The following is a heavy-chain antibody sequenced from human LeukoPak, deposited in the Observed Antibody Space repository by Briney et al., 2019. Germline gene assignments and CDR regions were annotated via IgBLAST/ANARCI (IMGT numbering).Heavy chain of an antibody. V-gene: IGHV3-23*01. CDR2: ISGTGGST. CDR1: GFTFTSDA. J-gene: IGHJ4*02. D-gene: IGHD3-22*01. CDR3: AKESGDDSSGYYEVFDY. Sequence: GGSLRLSCTASGFTFTSDAMSWVRQAPGKGLEWVSVISGTGGSTNHADSVKGRFTISGDNSKNTLYLQMNSLRAEDTAVYYCAKESGDDSSGYYEVFDYWGQGTLVTVSS.